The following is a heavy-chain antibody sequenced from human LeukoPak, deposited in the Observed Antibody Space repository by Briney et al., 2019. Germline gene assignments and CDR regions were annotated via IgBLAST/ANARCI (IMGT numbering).Heavy chain of an antibody. CDR2: ISGSGGST. D-gene: IGHD4-17*01. CDR1: GFTFSSYA. Sequence: AGGSLRLSCAASGFTFSSYAMSWVRQAPGKGLEWVSAISGSGGSTYYADSVKGRFTISKDNSKNTLYLQMNSLRAEDTAVYYCAKSRDYGDPNDAFDIWGQGTTVTVSS. V-gene: IGHV3-23*01. J-gene: IGHJ3*02. CDR3: AKSRDYGDPNDAFDI.